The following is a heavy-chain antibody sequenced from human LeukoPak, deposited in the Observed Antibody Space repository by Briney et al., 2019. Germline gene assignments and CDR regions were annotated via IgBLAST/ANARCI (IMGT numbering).Heavy chain of an antibody. J-gene: IGHJ3*02. V-gene: IGHV3-21*01. CDR3: ATDYYYDSSGYSPDAFDI. CDR1: GFTFSSYA. Sequence: GGSLRLSCAASGFTFSSYAMSWVRQAPGKGLEWVSSISSSSSYIYYADSVRGRFTISRDNAKNSLYLQMNSLRAEDTAVYYCATDYYYDSSGYSPDAFDIWGQGTMVTVSS. CDR2: ISSSSSYI. D-gene: IGHD3-22*01.